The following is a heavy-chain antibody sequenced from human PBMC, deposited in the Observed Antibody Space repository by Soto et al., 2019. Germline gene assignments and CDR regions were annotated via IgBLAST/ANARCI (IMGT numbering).Heavy chain of an antibody. Sequence: VGSLRLSCAASGFTFSSYAMSWVRQAPGKGLEWVSAISGSGGSTYYADSVKGRFTISRDNSKNTLYLQMNSLRAEDTAVYYCAKGGSSSNNYYYYYMDVWGKGTTVTVSS. J-gene: IGHJ6*03. CDR1: GFTFSSYA. D-gene: IGHD6-6*01. CDR3: AKGGSSSNNYYYYYMDV. CDR2: ISGSGGST. V-gene: IGHV3-23*01.